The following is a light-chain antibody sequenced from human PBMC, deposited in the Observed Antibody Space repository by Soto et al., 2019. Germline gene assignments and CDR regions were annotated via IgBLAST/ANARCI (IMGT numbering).Light chain of an antibody. CDR3: QQYTGPPTT. V-gene: IGKV3-20*01. CDR2: GAS. J-gene: IGKJ5*01. Sequence: DIILTQSPDTLYLSPGERATLSCRTSQPVSINYLAWCQQRPGQAPRLLIYGASTRAAGIPDRFSGSGSGTDFTLTITRLEPEDSAVYFCQQYTGPPTTFGQGTRLEIK. CDR1: QPVSINY.